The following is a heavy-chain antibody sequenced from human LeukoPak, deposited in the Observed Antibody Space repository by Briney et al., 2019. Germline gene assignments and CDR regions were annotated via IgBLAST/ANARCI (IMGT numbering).Heavy chain of an antibody. CDR1: GCSISSGYY. Sequence: PSETLSLTCTVSGCSISSGYYWGWIRQPPGKGLEWIGSIYHSGSTYYNPSLKSRVTISVDTSKNQFSLKLSSVTAADTAVYYCARAVSGWYYYYYYMDVWGKGTTVTVSS. J-gene: IGHJ6*03. D-gene: IGHD6-19*01. V-gene: IGHV4-38-2*02. CDR2: IYHSGST. CDR3: ARAVSGWYYYYYYMDV.